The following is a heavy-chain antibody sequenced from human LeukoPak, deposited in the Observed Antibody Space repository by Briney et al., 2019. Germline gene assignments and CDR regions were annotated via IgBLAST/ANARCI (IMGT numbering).Heavy chain of an antibody. CDR1: GFTVSSNY. CDR2: IYSGGST. D-gene: IGHD1-1*01. Sequence: GGSLRLSCAASGFTVSSNYMSWVRQAPGKGLEWVSVIYSGGSTYYADSVKGRFTISRDNSKNTLYLQMDSLRLEDTAVYYCARDRAATTDLDYWGQGTLVTVSS. CDR3: ARDRAATTDLDY. V-gene: IGHV3-66*01. J-gene: IGHJ4*02.